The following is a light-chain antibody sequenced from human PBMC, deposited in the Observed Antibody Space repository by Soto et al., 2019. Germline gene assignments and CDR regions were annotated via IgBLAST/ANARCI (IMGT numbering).Light chain of an antibody. V-gene: IGKV3-15*01. Sequence: EIVMTQSPATLSVSPGERVTLSCRASQSVFSSLAWYQQKPGQAPRRLIYGAATRATGIPARFSGSGSGTEFTLTISSLQSEDFAVYYCQENHSWQAFGRGTKVEIK. CDR1: QSVFSS. CDR2: GAA. CDR3: QENHSWQA. J-gene: IGKJ4*02.